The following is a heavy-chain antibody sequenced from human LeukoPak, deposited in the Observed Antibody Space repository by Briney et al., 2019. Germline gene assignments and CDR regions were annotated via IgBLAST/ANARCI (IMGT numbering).Heavy chain of an antibody. CDR2: INWNGRST. J-gene: IGHJ3*02. CDR1: GFTFDGHG. Sequence: PGGSLRLSCPAYGFTFDGHGMSWVRQAPGKGLEWVSSINWNGRSTSYADSVRGRFIISRDGARNSQYLQMDSLRADDTALYYCAREGRYTHDSFDIWGPGTMVTVSS. D-gene: IGHD1-1*01. V-gene: IGHV3-20*04. CDR3: AREGRYTHDSFDI.